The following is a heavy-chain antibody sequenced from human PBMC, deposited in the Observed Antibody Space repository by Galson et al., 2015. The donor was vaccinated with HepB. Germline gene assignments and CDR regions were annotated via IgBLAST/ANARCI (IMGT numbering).Heavy chain of an antibody. CDR3: VKDHVAGNGVYDAFDI. J-gene: IGHJ3*02. V-gene: IGHV3-64D*06. Sequence: SLRLSCAASGFTFSSYVMHWVRQAPGKGLECVSTISGAGGSTYYADSVKGRFTISRDNSKNTLYLQMSSLRAEDTAVYYCVKDHVAGNGVYDAFDIWGRGTMVTVSS. CDR2: ISGAGGST. CDR1: GFTFSSYV. D-gene: IGHD4-23*01.